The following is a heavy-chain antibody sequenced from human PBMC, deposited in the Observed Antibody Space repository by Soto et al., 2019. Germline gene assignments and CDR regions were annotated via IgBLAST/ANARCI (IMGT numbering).Heavy chain of an antibody. D-gene: IGHD3-3*01. CDR2: NNHSGST. V-gene: IGHV4-34*01. CDR1: GGPFSGYY. CDR3: ARDRRITIFGVVSDYYGMDV. Sequence: PSETLSLTFADYGGPFSGYYWSWIRQPPGKGLEGIGENNHSGSTNYNPSLKSRVTISVDTSKNQFSLKLSSVTAADTAVYYCARDRRITIFGVVSDYYGMDVWGQGTTVS. J-gene: IGHJ6*02.